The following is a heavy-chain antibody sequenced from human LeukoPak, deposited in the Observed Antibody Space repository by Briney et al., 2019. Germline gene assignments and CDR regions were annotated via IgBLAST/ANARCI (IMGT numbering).Heavy chain of an antibody. CDR2: ISGDGSVI. CDR3: ARVPPNYGGNPVDY. V-gene: IGHV3-74*01. J-gene: IGHJ4*02. D-gene: IGHD4-23*01. Sequence: GGSLRLSCAASGFTFSYYWMHWVRQAPGEGLVWVSRISGDGSVITYSDSVKGRFTISGDNAKNTLYLQMNSLRAEDTAVYYCARVPPNYGGNPVDYWGQGTLVTVSS. CDR1: GFTFSYYW.